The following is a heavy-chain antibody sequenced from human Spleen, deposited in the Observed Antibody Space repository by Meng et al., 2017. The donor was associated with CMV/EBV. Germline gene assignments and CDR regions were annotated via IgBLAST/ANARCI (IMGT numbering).Heavy chain of an antibody. V-gene: IGHV1-18*01. CDR3: ATSAQLGYCSSTSCEAFDI. J-gene: IGHJ3*02. CDR2: ISAYNGNT. CDR1: GYTFTNYG. Sequence: ASVKVSCKASGYTFTNYGISWVRQAPGQGLEWMGWISAYNGNTNYAQKFQGRVTMTRNTSISTAYMELSSLRSEDTAVYYCATSAQLGYCSSTSCEAFDIWGQGTMVTVSS. D-gene: IGHD2-2*01.